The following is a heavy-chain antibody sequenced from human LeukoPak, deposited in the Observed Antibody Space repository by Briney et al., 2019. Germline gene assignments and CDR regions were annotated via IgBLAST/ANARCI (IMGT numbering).Heavy chain of an antibody. V-gene: IGHV3-7*01. CDR2: IKQDGSEK. D-gene: IGHD3-22*01. CDR1: GFTFSSYW. Sequence: PGGSQRLSCAASGFTFSSYWMSWVRQAPGKGLEWVANIKQDGSEKYYVDSVKGRFTISRDNAKNSLYLQMNSLRAEDTAVYYCARDALRGYYYDSSGYYYPENDYWGQGTLVTVSS. CDR3: ARDALRGYYYDSSGYYYPENDY. J-gene: IGHJ4*02.